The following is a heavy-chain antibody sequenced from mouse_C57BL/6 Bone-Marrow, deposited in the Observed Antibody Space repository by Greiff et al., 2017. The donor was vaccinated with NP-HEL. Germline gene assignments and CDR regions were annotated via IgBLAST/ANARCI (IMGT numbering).Heavy chain of an antibody. CDR3: ARGILPDYYGSRRGYFDV. J-gene: IGHJ1*03. D-gene: IGHD1-1*01. CDR1: GYTFTSYW. V-gene: IGHV1-69*01. Sequence: QVQLQQPGAELVLPGASVKLSCKASGYTFTSYWMHWVKQRPGQGLEWIGEIDPSDSYTNYNQKFKGKSTLTVDKSSSTAYMQLSSLTSEYTAVYYCARGILPDYYGSRRGYFDVWGTGTTVTVSS. CDR2: IDPSDSYT.